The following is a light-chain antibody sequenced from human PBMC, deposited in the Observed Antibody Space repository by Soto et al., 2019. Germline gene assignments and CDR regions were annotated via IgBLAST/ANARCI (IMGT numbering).Light chain of an antibody. Sequence: DIKMTQSPSTLSGSVGDRVTITCRASQTISSWLAWYQQKPGKAPKLLIYAASSLQSGVPSRFSGSGSGTDFTLTISSLQPEDFATYYCQQSYSTPTFGGGTKVDIK. J-gene: IGKJ4*01. CDR1: QTISSW. CDR2: AAS. V-gene: IGKV1-39*01. CDR3: QQSYSTPT.